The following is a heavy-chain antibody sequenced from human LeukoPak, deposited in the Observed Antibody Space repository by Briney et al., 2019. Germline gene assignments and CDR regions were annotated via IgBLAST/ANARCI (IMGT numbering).Heavy chain of an antibody. CDR3: ARAAVVVVAATSYNWFDP. V-gene: IGHV1-2*02. CDR2: INPNSGGT. Sequence: ASVKVSCKTSGYTFTGYYMHWVRQAPGQGLEWMGWINPNSGGTNYAQKFQGRVTMTRDTSISTAYMELSRLRSDDTAVYYCARAAVVVVAATSYNWFDPWGQGTLVTVSS. D-gene: IGHD2-15*01. J-gene: IGHJ5*02. CDR1: GYTFTGYY.